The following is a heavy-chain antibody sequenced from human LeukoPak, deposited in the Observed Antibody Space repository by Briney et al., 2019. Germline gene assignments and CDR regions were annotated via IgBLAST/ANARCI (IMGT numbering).Heavy chain of an antibody. CDR1: GGSISSYY. Sequence: SETLSLTCTVSGGSISSYYWSWIRQPPGKGLEWIGYIYYSGSTNYNPSLKSRVTISVDTSKNQFSLKLSSVTAADTAVYYCARHLGMVRGVTTAYFDYWGQGTLVTVSS. D-gene: IGHD3-10*01. J-gene: IGHJ4*02. CDR3: ARHLGMVRGVTTAYFDY. CDR2: IYYSGST. V-gene: IGHV4-59*08.